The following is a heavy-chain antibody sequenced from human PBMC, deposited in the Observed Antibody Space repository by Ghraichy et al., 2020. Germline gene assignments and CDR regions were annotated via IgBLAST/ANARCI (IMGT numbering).Heavy chain of an antibody. J-gene: IGHJ6*02. CDR3: AREQEELLKVRLYYGMDV. CDR1: GDSVSSNSAA. D-gene: IGHD1-26*01. V-gene: IGHV6-1*01. Sequence: QTLSLTCAISGDSVSSNSAAWNWIRQSPSRGLEWLGRTYYRSKWYNDYAVSVKSRITINPDTSKNQFSLQLNSVTPEDTAVYYCAREQEELLKVRLYYGMDVWGQGTTVTVSS. CDR2: TYYRSKWYN.